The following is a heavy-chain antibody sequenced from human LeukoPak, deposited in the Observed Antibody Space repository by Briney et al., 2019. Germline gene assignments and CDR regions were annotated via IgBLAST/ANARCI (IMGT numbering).Heavy chain of an antibody. CDR2: ISYDGSNK. CDR3: ASLWFGEVPFDY. J-gene: IGHJ4*02. D-gene: IGHD3-10*01. V-gene: IGHV3-30*04. CDR1: GFTFSSYA. Sequence: GGSLRLSCAASGFTFSSYAMHWVRQAPGKGLEWVAVISYDGSNKYYADSVKGRFTISRDNSKNTLYLQMNSLRAEDTAVYYCASLWFGEVPFDYWGQGTLVTVSS.